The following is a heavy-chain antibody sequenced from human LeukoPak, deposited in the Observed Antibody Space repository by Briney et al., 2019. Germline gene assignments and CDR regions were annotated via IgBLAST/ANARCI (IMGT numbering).Heavy chain of an antibody. J-gene: IGHJ4*02. V-gene: IGHV3-20*04. Sequence: GGSLRLSCAASGFTFDDYGMSWVRQAPGKGLEWLSGINWNGGSTGYADSVKGRFTISRDNAKNSLYLQMNSLRAEDTALYYCAREFYYDSSGYYTYDYWGQGTLVTVSS. CDR2: INWNGGST. CDR1: GFTFDDYG. CDR3: AREFYYDSSGYYTYDY. D-gene: IGHD3-22*01.